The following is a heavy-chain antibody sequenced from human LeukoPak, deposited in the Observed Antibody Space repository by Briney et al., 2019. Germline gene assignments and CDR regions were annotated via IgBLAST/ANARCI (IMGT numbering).Heavy chain of an antibody. V-gene: IGHV3-23*01. CDR2: IGGSGSRT. CDR1: GFTFSSYA. Sequence: GGSLRLSCAASGFTFSSYAMSWVRQAPGKGLEWVSGIGGSGSRTYYADSVKGRFTISRDNSKNTLYLQMNSLRAEDTAIYYCAKKYGVTVYGSGLNYFDYWGQGTLVTVS. J-gene: IGHJ4*02. CDR3: AKKYGVTVYGSGLNYFDY. D-gene: IGHD6-19*01.